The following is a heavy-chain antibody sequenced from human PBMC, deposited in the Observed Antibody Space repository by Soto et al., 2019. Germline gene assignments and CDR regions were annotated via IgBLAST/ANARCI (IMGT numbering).Heavy chain of an antibody. CDR3: ASLGVVEDHYYYGMDV. V-gene: IGHV1-69*01. Sequence: QVQLVQSGAEVKKPGSSVKVSCKASGGTLSSYAISWVRKAPGQGLEWMGGIIPIFGTANYAQKFQGRVTITADESTSTAYMELSSLRSEDTAVYYCASLGVVEDHYYYGMDVWGQGTTVTVSS. J-gene: IGHJ6*02. CDR1: GGTLSSYA. D-gene: IGHD3-22*01. CDR2: IIPIFGTA.